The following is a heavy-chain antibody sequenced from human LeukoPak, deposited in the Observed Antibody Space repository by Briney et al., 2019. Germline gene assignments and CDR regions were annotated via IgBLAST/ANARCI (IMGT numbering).Heavy chain of an antibody. D-gene: IGHD2-21*02. CDR2: IYSGGST. Sequence: GGSLRLSCAASGFTVSSNYMSWVRQAPGKGLEWVSVIYSGGSTYYADSVKGRFTISRDNSKNTLYLQMNSLRAEDTAVYYCARSLASCGGDCYHIDYWGQGTLVTVSS. J-gene: IGHJ4*02. CDR1: GFTVSSNY. V-gene: IGHV3-66*01. CDR3: ARSLASCGGDCYHIDY.